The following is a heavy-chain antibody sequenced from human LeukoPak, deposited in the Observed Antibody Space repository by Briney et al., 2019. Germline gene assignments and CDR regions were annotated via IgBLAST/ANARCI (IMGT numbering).Heavy chain of an antibody. J-gene: IGHJ3*02. V-gene: IGHV3-33*01. CDR1: GFTFSSYG. Sequence: PGRSLRLSCAASGFTFSSYGMHWVRQAPGKGLEWVAVIWYDGSNKYYADSVKGRFTTSRDNSKNTLYLQMNSLRAEDTAVYYCATYYYGSGSPPDAFDIWGQGTMVTASS. CDR3: ATYYYGSGSPPDAFDI. D-gene: IGHD3-10*01. CDR2: IWYDGSNK.